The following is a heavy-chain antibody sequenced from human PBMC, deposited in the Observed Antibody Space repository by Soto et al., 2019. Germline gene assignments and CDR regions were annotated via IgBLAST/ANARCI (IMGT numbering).Heavy chain of an antibody. CDR1: GYIFTSYW. V-gene: IGHV5-10-1*01. CDR3: ARQMGNYYYYGLDV. Sequence: GESLKISCEGSGYIFTSYWISWVRQMPGKGLEWLGRIDPGDSYTNYSPSLQGHVTISADRSITTAYLQWSSLEASHTAIYYCARQMGNYYYYGLDVWGQGTTVTVSS. D-gene: IGHD7-27*01. CDR2: IDPGDSYT. J-gene: IGHJ6*02.